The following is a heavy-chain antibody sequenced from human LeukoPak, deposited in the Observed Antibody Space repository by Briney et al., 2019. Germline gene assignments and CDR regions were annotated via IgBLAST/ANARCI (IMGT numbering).Heavy chain of an antibody. CDR2: FHNSGTS. V-gene: IGHV4-59*01. CDR1: DDSISDYY. J-gene: IGHJ4*02. CDR3: TRGAGWLIDY. Sequence: SETLSLTCTVSDDSISDYYRGWIRQPPGKGLEWIGYFHNSGTSTYNPSLKSRVTISADTSENQFSLKLNSLTTADTAVYYCTRGAGWLIDYWGQGILVTVSS. D-gene: IGHD3-16*01.